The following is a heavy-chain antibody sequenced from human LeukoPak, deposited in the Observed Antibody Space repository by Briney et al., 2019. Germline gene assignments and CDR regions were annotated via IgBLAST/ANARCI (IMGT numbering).Heavy chain of an antibody. V-gene: IGHV4-39*01. J-gene: IGHJ3*01. D-gene: IGHD1-7*01. CDR3: ARNYLRGNDAFDF. CDR1: GGSLSSSSYY. Sequence: PSETLSLTCTVSGGSLSSSSYYWGWIRQPPGKGLEWIGSIYYSGSTYYKPSLKSRVTITVDTSKNQFSLMLSSVTAADMAVYYCARNYLRGNDAFDFWGQGTTVTVSS. CDR2: IYYSGST.